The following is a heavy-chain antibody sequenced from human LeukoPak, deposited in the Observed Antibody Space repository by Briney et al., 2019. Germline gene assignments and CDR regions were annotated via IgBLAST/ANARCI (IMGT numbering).Heavy chain of an antibody. J-gene: IGHJ4*02. CDR1: GYTFTSYG. D-gene: IGHD3-16*02. CDR2: ISAYNGNT. V-gene: IGHV1-18*01. CDR3: ARDDLKYYDYVWGSYRLFDY. Sequence: GESLKVSCKASGYTFTSYGISWVRQAPGQGLEWMGWISAYNGNTNYAQKLQGRVTMTTDTSTSTAYMELRSLRSDDTAVYYCARDDLKYYDYVWGSYRLFDYWGQGTLVTVSS.